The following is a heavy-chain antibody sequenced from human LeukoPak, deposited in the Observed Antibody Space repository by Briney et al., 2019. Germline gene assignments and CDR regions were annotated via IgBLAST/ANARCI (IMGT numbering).Heavy chain of an antibody. D-gene: IGHD2-2*01. Sequence: SGESLKISCDGSGYMFSNYWIGWVRQMPGKGLEWMGIIYPGDSDTRYSPSFQGQVTISADKSISTAYLQWSSLKASDTAMYYCARQGALVVPVTWGQGTLVTVSS. V-gene: IGHV5-51*01. CDR1: GYMFSNYW. J-gene: IGHJ4*02. CDR2: IYPGDSDT. CDR3: ARQGALVVPVT.